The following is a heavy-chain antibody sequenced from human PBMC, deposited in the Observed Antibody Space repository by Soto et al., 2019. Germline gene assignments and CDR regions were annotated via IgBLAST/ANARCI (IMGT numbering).Heavy chain of an antibody. CDR1: GGTFMSYG. Sequence: QVQLVQSGAEVKKPGSSVKVSCKASGGTFMSYGVSWVRQAPGQGLEWIGGIVPIFDTTNYAQKFQGRVTMTADESTSTAYRELSSLRSEDTATYYCAREWGREAVAGTNWFDPWGQGTLVTVSS. V-gene: IGHV1-69*12. D-gene: IGHD6-19*01. CDR2: IVPIFDTT. CDR3: AREWGREAVAGTNWFDP. J-gene: IGHJ5*02.